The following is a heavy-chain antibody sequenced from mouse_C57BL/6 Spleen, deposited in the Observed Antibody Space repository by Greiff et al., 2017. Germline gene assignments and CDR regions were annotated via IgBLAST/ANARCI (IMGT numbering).Heavy chain of an antibody. J-gene: IGHJ3*01. CDR3: ARGDYGSSPWFAY. D-gene: IGHD1-1*01. CDR2: IYTGDGDT. V-gene: IGHV1-80*01. Sequence: VMLVESGAELVKPGASVKISCKASGYAFSSYWMNWVKQRPGKGLEWIGQIYTGDGDTNYNGKFKGKATLTADKSSSTAYRQLSSLTSEYSAVYFCARGDYGSSPWFAYWGQGTLVTVSA. CDR1: GYAFSSYW.